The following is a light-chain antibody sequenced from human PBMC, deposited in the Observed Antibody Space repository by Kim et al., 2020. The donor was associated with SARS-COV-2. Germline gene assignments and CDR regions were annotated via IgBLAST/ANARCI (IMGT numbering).Light chain of an antibody. CDR1: QSVSSNF. J-gene: IGKJ2*01. Sequence: EIVLTQSPGTLSLSPGERGTLSCRASQSVSSNFLAWYQQKPGQAPRLLIYGASSRATGIPDRFSGGGSGTDFTLTISRLEPKDFAVYYCQHYGGSPYTFGQGTQAGD. V-gene: IGKV3-20*01. CDR2: GAS. CDR3: QHYGGSPYT.